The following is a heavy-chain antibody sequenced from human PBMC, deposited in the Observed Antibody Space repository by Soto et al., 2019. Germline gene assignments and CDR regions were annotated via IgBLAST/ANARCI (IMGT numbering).Heavy chain of an antibody. J-gene: IGHJ6*02. CDR2: IYYSGST. CDR1: GGSISSGDYY. D-gene: IGHD1-26*01. CDR3: ARGGIPPSGYGIAYAMDV. Sequence: SETLSLTCTVSGGSISSGDYYRRWIRQPPGKGLEWIGYIYYSGSTYYNPSLKSRVTISVEPSKNQFSLKLSSVTAADTAVYYCARGGIPPSGYGIAYAMDVWGQGTTVTVSS. V-gene: IGHV4-30-4*01.